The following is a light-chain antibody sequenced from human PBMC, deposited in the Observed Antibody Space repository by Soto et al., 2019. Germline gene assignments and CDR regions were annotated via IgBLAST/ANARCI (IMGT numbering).Light chain of an antibody. CDR3: QQYDNWPWT. Sequence: ERVMAQSPATLSVSPGERATLSCRASQSVSSNLAWYQQKPGQAPRLLIYGASTRATGIPDRFSGSGSGTEFTLTISSPQSEDFAVYYCQQYDNWPWTFGQGTRLEIK. J-gene: IGKJ5*01. CDR1: QSVSSN. V-gene: IGKV3-15*01. CDR2: GAS.